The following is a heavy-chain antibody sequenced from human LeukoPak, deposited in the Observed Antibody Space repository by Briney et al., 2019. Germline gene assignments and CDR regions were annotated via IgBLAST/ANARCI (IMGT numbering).Heavy chain of an antibody. D-gene: IGHD5-18*01. CDR1: GGSISSYY. CDR2: IYTSGST. J-gene: IGHJ4*02. CDR3: ARDRGYSYGYRHYFDY. V-gene: IGHV4-4*07. Sequence: SETLSLTCTVSGGSISSYYWSWIRQPAGKGLEWIGRIYTSGSTNYNPSLKSRVTMSVDTSKNQFSLKLSSVTAADTAVYYCARDRGYSYGYRHYFDYWGQGTLVTVSS.